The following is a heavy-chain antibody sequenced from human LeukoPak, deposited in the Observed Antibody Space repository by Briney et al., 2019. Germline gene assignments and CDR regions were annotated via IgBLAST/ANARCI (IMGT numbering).Heavy chain of an antibody. V-gene: IGHV3-23*01. CDR3: AKYMPPAMQPFFDY. CDR2: ISGGGSNT. D-gene: IGHD2-2*01. J-gene: IGHJ4*02. CDR1: GFTFSSYP. Sequence: GGSLKLSFATSGFTFSSYPMSWGRPAPGKGLEWVSSISGGGSNTYYADSVKGRFTISRDDSKNTLYLQMNSLRAEDTAVYYCAKYMPPAMQPFFDYWGQGTLVTVSS.